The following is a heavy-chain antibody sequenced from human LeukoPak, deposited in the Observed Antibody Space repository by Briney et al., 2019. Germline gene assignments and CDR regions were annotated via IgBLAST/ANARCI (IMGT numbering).Heavy chain of an antibody. CDR2: INHSGST. CDR1: GGSFSGYY. J-gene: IGHJ4*02. V-gene: IGHV4-34*01. D-gene: IGHD2-21*02. Sequence: SETLSLTCAVYGGSFSGYYWSWIRQPPGKGLEWIGEINHSGSTNYNPSLKSRVTISVDTSKNQFSLKLSSVTAADTAVYYCARGLAYCGGDCYFYFDYWGQGTLVTVSS. CDR3: ARGLAYCGGDCYFYFDY.